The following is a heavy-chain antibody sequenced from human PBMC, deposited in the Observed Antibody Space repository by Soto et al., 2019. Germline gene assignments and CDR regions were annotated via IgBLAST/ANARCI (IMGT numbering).Heavy chain of an antibody. D-gene: IGHD6-6*01. CDR2: ISWDGGST. J-gene: IGHJ6*02. Sequence: PGGSLRLSCAASGFTFDDYTMHWVRQAPGKGLEWVSLISWDGGSTYYADSVKGRFTISRDNSKNSLYLQMNSLRTEDTALYYCAKDGSSYYYGMDVWGQGTTVTVSS. V-gene: IGHV3-43*01. CDR3: AKDGSSYYYGMDV. CDR1: GFTFDDYT.